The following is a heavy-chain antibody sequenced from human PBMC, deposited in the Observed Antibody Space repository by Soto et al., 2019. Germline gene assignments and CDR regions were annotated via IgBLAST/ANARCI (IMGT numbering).Heavy chain of an antibody. CDR2: INAGNGNT. CDR1: GYTFTSYA. V-gene: IGHV1-3*05. J-gene: IGHJ4*02. D-gene: IGHD2-21*02. CDR3: ARSIVVVTALDY. Sequence: QVQLVQSGAEEKKPGASVKVSCKASGYTFTSYAMHWVRQAPGQRLEWMGWINAGNGNTKYSQKFQGRVTITRDTAASTAYMALSSLRSEATAVYYCARSIVVVTALDYWGQGTLVTVSS.